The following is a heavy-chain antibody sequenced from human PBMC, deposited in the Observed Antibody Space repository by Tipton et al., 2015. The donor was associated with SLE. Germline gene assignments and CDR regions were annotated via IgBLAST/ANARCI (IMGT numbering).Heavy chain of an antibody. D-gene: IGHD2-15*01. Sequence: TLSLTCTVSGGSISSYYWSWIRQPAGKGLEGIGRIYTSGSTNYNPSLKSRVTMSVDTSKNQFSLKLSSVTAADTAVYYCAGAWQGYCSGGTCYVLDYWGQGTLVTVSS. CDR3: AGAWQGYCSGGTCYVLDY. V-gene: IGHV4-4*07. CDR1: GGSISSYY. J-gene: IGHJ4*02. CDR2: IYTSGST.